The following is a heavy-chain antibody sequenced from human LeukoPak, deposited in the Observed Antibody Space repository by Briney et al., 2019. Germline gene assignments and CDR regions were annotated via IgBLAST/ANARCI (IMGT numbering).Heavy chain of an antibody. CDR1: GGSFSGYY. CDR2: INHSGST. V-gene: IGHV4-34*01. Sequence: PSETLSLTCAVYGGSFSGYYWSWIRQPPGKGLEWIGEINHSGSTNYNPSLKSRVTISVDKSKNQFSLKLSSVTAADTAVYYCARGRKELQVYFDYWGQGTLVTVSS. CDR3: ARGRKELQVYFDY. D-gene: IGHD1-7*01. J-gene: IGHJ4*02.